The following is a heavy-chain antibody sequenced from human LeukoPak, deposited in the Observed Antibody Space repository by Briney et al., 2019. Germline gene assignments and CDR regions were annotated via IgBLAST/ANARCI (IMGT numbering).Heavy chain of an antibody. D-gene: IGHD2-2*03. CDR2: INPNSGGT. J-gene: IGHJ4*02. CDR3: ARVKEYRGYLFGY. CDR1: RYTFTGYY. V-gene: IGHV1-2*02. Sequence: ASVKVSCKASRYTFTGYYMHWVRQAPGQGLEWMGWINPNSGGTNYAQKFQGRVTMTRDTSISTAYMELSRLRSDDTAVYYCARVKEYRGYLFGYWGQGTLVTVAS.